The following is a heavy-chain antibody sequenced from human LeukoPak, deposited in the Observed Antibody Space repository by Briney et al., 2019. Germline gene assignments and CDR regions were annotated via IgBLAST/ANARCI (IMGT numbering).Heavy chain of an antibody. J-gene: IGHJ6*03. CDR2: IYTSGST. CDR3: ARIPSAPYYYYMDV. CDR1: GGSISSGSYY. V-gene: IGHV4-61*02. D-gene: IGHD6-13*01. Sequence: SQTLSLTCTVSGGSISSGSYYWSWIRQPAGKGLEWIGRIYTSGSTNYNPSLKSRVTISVDTSKNQFSLKLSSVTAADTAVYYCARIPSAPYYYYMDVWGKGTTVTVSS.